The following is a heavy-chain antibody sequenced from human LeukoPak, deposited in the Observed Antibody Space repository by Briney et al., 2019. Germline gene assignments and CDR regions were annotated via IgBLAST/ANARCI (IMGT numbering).Heavy chain of an antibody. D-gene: IGHD6-6*01. J-gene: IGHJ4*02. Sequence: SVKISCKASGGTFSSYYIIWVRQAPGQGLEWMGGIIPTFGTATYAQKFQGRVTITSDDSTITAYFVLSSLRSEDTAVYYCARDEGFGYSSSFQDFDYWDKGTLVTVSS. CDR1: GGTFSSYY. V-gene: IGHV1-69*13. CDR2: IIPTFGTA. CDR3: ARDEGFGYSSSFQDFDY.